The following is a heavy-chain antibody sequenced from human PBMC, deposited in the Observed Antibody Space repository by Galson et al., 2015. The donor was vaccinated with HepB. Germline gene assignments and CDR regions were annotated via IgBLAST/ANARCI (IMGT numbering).Heavy chain of an antibody. Sequence: SVKVSCKASGFTFTSSTMQWVRQARGQRLEWIGWVVVGSDNTNYAHNFQERVTITRDMSTSTAYMELSSLRSEDTAVYYCAASTHSSSWYSLFYYYAMDVWGQGTTVTVS. CDR1: GFTFTSST. D-gene: IGHD6-13*01. CDR2: VVVGSDNT. CDR3: AASTHSSSWYSLFYYYAMDV. J-gene: IGHJ6*02. V-gene: IGHV1-58*02.